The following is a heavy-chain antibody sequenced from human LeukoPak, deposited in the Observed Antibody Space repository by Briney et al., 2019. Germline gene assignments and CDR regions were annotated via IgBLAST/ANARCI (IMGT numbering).Heavy chain of an antibody. CDR3: AKAHYYGSGSYAVFLDY. J-gene: IGHJ4*02. V-gene: IGHV3-23*01. CDR2: ISGSGGST. CDR1: GFTFSSYA. D-gene: IGHD3-10*01. Sequence: GGSLRLSCAASGFTFSSYAMSWVRQAPGKGLEWVSAISGSGGSTYYADSVKGRFTISRDNSKNTLYLQMNSLRAEDTAVYYCAKAHYYGSGSYAVFLDYWGQGTLVTVSS.